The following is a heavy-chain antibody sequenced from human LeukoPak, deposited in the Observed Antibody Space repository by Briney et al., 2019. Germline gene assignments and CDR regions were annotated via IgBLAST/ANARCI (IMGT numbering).Heavy chain of an antibody. CDR3: ARYCSGGSCYYWDAFDI. Sequence: SETLSLTCAVYGGSLSGYYWSWIRQPPGKGLEWIGEINHSGSTNYNPSLKSRVTISVDTSKNQFSLKLSSVTAADTAVYYCARYCSGGSCYYWDAFDIWGQGTMVTVSS. CDR1: GGSLSGYY. V-gene: IGHV4-34*01. CDR2: INHSGST. J-gene: IGHJ3*02. D-gene: IGHD2-15*01.